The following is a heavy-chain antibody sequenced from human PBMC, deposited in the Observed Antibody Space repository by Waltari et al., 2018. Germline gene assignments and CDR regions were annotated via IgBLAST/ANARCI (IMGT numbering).Heavy chain of an antibody. CDR3: ARVYSGSYDWSDS. J-gene: IGHJ5*01. D-gene: IGHD1-26*01. Sequence: VQLVQSGAEVKKPGSSGKVSCKASGDTFSSYPINWVRQAPGQGLEWMGGIIPIPGTTNYAQQFQGRVTITADESTSTAYMELSSLRSEDTAVYYCARVYSGSYDWSDSWGQGTLVTVSS. V-gene: IGHV1-69*11. CDR2: IIPIPGTT. CDR1: GDTFSSYP.